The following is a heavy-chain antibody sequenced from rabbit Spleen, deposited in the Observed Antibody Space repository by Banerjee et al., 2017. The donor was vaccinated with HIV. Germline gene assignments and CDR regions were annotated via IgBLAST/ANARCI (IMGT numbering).Heavy chain of an antibody. CDR3: ARDLDGVIGWNFGW. J-gene: IGHJ4*01. V-gene: IGHV1S40*01. CDR2: VYAGSSGNT. Sequence: ESGGGLVKPGASLTLTCKASGFSFNSGYDMCWVRQAPGKGLEWIACVYAGSSGNTYSATWAKGRFTISKTSSTTVTLQMTSLTAADTATYFCARDLDGVIGWNFGWWGPGTLVTV. CDR1: GFSFNSGYD. D-gene: IGHD1-1*01.